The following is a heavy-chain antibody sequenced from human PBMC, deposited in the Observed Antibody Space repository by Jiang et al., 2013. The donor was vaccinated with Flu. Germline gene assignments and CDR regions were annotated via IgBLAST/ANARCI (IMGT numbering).Heavy chain of an antibody. CDR2: IDWDDDK. CDR3: ARYLSKWNPGYFDF. CDR1: GFSLSTSAMC. Sequence: KPTQTLTLTCTFSGFSLSTSAMCVSWIRQPPGKALEWLARIDWDDDKYYSTSLKTRLFISKDTSKNQVVLTMTNMDPADTATYFCARYLSKWNPGYFDFWGQGALVTVSS. V-gene: IGHV2-70*11. J-gene: IGHJ4*02. D-gene: IGHD1-20*01.